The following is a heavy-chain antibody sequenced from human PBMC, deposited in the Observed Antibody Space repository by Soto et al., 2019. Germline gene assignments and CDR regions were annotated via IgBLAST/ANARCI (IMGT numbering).Heavy chain of an antibody. CDR2: IDPSNSYI. CDR3: ARRLSGPKEEYNAYYFYGLDD. D-gene: IGHD1-1*01. Sequence: GESLKISCQGSGYSFTTHWITWVRQTPGKGLEWMGRIDPSNSYISYSPSFQGHVTISVDRSISTAYLQWSRLEASDNAIDYCARRLSGPKEEYNAYYFYGLDDWGKGTKVSVSS. J-gene: IGHJ6*04. V-gene: IGHV5-10-1*01. CDR1: GYSFTTHW.